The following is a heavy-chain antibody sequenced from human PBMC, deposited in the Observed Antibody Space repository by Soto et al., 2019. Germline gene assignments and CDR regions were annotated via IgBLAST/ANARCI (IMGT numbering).Heavy chain of an antibody. Sequence: GGSLRLSCAASGFTFSSYAMHWVRQAPGKGLEWVAVISYDGSNKYYADSVKGRFTISRDNSKNTLYLQMNSLRAEDTAVYYCARDGQDVVWGQGTLVTVSS. CDR1: GFTFSSYA. CDR3: ARDGQDVV. D-gene: IGHD2-15*01. J-gene: IGHJ4*02. CDR2: ISYDGSNK. V-gene: IGHV3-30-3*01.